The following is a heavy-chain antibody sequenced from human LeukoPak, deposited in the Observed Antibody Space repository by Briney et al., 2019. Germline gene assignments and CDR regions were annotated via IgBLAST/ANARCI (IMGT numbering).Heavy chain of an antibody. J-gene: IGHJ5*02. CDR3: ASTIAAAGP. D-gene: IGHD6-13*01. CDR2: ISGSGGST. V-gene: IGHV3-23*01. Sequence: QSGGSLRLSCAASGFTFNSYAMSWVRQAPGKGLEWVSGISGSGGSTYYADSVKGRFTISRDNSKNTLYLQMNSLRAEDTAVYYCASTIAAAGPWGQGTLVTVSS. CDR1: GFTFNSYA.